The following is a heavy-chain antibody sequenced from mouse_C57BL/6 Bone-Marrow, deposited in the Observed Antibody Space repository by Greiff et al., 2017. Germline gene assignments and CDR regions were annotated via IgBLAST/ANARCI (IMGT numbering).Heavy chain of an antibody. Sequence: EVKLLESGGDLVKPGGSLKLSCAASGFTFSSYGMAWVRQTPDKRLEWVATISSGGSYTYYPDSVKGRFTISRDNATNTLYLQMSSLKSEDTAMYYCASMRVAWFAYWGQGTLVTVSA. J-gene: IGHJ3*01. D-gene: IGHD2-3*01. CDR1: GFTFSSYG. CDR3: ASMRVAWFAY. CDR2: ISSGGSYT. V-gene: IGHV5-6*01.